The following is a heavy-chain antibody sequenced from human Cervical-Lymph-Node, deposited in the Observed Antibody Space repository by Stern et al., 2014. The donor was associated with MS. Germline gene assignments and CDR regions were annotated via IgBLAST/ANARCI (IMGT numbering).Heavy chain of an antibody. CDR2: IMPIWGTS. CDR3: ARHLGSHESGWFDP. Sequence: MQLVESGAEVKKPGSSVKVSCQASGGTLISYPISWVRQAPGQGLEWLGGIMPIWGTSNYAHKFQGRVTITADESTTTIYMELRSLKSEDTAVYYCARHLGSHESGWFDPWGQGTLVTVSS. V-gene: IGHV1-69*01. CDR1: GGTLISYP. D-gene: IGHD1-26*01. J-gene: IGHJ5*02.